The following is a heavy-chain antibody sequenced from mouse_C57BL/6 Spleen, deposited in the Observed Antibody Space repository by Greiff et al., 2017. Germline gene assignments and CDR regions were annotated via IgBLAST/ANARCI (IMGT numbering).Heavy chain of an antibody. V-gene: IGHV1-54*01. CDR2: INPGSGGT. J-gene: IGHJ2*01. Sequence: QVQLQQSGAELVRPGTSVKVSCKASGYAFTNYLIEWVKQRPGQGLEWIGVINPGSGGTNYNEKFKGKATLTADKSSSTAYMQLSSLTSEDSAVYFCAREREDIDYYGSSHFDYWGQGTTLTVSS. D-gene: IGHD1-1*01. CDR3: AREREDIDYYGSSHFDY. CDR1: GYAFTNYL.